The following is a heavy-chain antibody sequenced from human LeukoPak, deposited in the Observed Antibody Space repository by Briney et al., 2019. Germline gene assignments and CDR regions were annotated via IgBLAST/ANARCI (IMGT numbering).Heavy chain of an antibody. CDR3: ARLSSSLYFDY. D-gene: IGHD6-6*01. J-gene: IGHJ4*02. Sequence: GGTLRLSCAASGFTFSSYGMSWVRQGPGKGREWVSAISGSGGSTYYADSVKGRFTISRDNSKNTLYLQMNSLRAEDTAVYYCARLSSSLYFDYWGQGTLVTVSS. V-gene: IGHV3-23*01. CDR1: GFTFSSYG. CDR2: ISGSGGST.